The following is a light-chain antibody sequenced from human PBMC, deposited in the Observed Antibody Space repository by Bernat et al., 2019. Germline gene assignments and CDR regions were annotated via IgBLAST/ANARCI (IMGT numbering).Light chain of an antibody. V-gene: IGKV1-16*01. J-gene: IGKJ4*01. CDR1: QTISNY. Sequence: DVRMTQSPSSLSASVGDTVTISCRASQTISNYVAWFQQKAGKAPQSLISRASELQPGVTSRFSGSGSGADFPLTISSLQPEDVRTYYCQHYHTFPPSFGGGTRVQI. CDR3: QHYHTFPPS. CDR2: RAS.